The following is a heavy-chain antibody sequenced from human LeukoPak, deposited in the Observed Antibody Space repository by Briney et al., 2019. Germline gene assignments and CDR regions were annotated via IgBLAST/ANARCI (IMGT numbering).Heavy chain of an antibody. Sequence: PSETLSLTCTVSGGSISSSSYYWGWIRQPPGKGLEWIGSIYYSGSTYYNPSLKSRVTISVDTSKNQFSLKLSSVTAADTAVYYCARHRATPYDILTGSNYFDYWGQGTLVTVSS. CDR3: ARHRATPYDILTGSNYFDY. J-gene: IGHJ4*02. D-gene: IGHD3-9*01. CDR2: IYYSGST. V-gene: IGHV4-39*01. CDR1: GGSISSSSYY.